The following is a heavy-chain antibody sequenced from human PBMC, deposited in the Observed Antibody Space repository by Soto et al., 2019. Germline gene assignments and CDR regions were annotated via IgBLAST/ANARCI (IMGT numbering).Heavy chain of an antibody. Sequence: EVQLLESGGGLVQPGGSPRLSCAASGFTFSSYAMNWVRQAPGKGLEWVSGISGSGGSTFYADSVKGRFTISRDNSKNTLYLQMSTLTAEDTAVYYCAKDQANWYFDLWGRGTLVTVSS. CDR3: AKDQANWYFDL. V-gene: IGHV3-23*01. CDR2: ISGSGGST. CDR1: GFTFSSYA. J-gene: IGHJ2*01.